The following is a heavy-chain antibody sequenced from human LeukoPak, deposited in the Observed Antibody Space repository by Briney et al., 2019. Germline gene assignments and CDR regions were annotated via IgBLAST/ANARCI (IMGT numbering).Heavy chain of an antibody. Sequence: TGGSLRLSCAASGFTFSSYAMSWVRQAPGKGLEWVSAISGSGGSTYYADSVKGRFTISRDNSKNTLYLQMNSLRAEDTAVYYCAKPPHYDILTGYAYYYYGMDVWGQGTTVTVSS. V-gene: IGHV3-23*01. CDR1: GFTFSSYA. D-gene: IGHD3-9*01. J-gene: IGHJ6*02. CDR3: AKPPHYDILTGYAYYYYGMDV. CDR2: ISGSGGST.